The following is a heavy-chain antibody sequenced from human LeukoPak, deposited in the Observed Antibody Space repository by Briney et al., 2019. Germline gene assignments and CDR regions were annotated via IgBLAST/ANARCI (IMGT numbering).Heavy chain of an antibody. CDR1: GFTFSRYA. CDR2: ISGSGGST. Sequence: GGSLRLSCAASGFTFSRYAMSWVRQAPGKGLEWVSAISGSGGSTYYADSVKGRFTISRDNSKNTLYLQMNSLRAEDTAVYYCAKDHGSGSYPWDYYYYYYMDVWGKGTTVTISS. J-gene: IGHJ6*03. D-gene: IGHD3-10*01. CDR3: AKDHGSGSYPWDYYYYYYMDV. V-gene: IGHV3-23*01.